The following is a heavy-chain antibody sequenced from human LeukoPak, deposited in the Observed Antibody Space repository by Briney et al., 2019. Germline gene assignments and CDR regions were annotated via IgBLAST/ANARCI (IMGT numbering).Heavy chain of an antibody. Sequence: SETLSLTCTVAGGSISSYYWSWIRQPPGKGLEWIAYIYYSGSTNYNPSLKSRVTISGDTSKNQISLKLTSVTAADMAAYYCARYRLNWFDPWGQGTLVTVSS. J-gene: IGHJ5*02. D-gene: IGHD1-26*01. CDR1: GGSISSYY. V-gene: IGHV4-59*08. CDR2: IYYSGST. CDR3: ARYRLNWFDP.